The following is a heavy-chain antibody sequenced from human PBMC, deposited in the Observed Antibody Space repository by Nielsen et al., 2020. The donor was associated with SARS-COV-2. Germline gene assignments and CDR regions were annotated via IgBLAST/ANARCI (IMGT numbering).Heavy chain of an antibody. CDR2: IKGDGREE. V-gene: IGHV3-7*03. Sequence: WIRQPPGKGLEWVATIKGDGREEYYVDSLKGRFIIFRDNAKNSLYLQMNSLWAEDTAFYYCVRENTLLDLWGQGTLVTVSS. J-gene: IGHJ4*02. CDR3: VRENTLLDL.